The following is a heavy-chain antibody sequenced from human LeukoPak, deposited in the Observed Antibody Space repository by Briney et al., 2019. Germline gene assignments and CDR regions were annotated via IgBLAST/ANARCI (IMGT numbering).Heavy chain of an antibody. Sequence: GGSLRLSCAASGFTVSSNYMSWVRQAPGKGLEWVSAIYTGGSTYYAGSVKGRFTISRDNSKNTLYLQMNSLRAEDTAVYYCARNLYYYDSSGYYYYWGQGTLVTVS. CDR3: ARNLYYYDSSGYYYY. CDR2: IYTGGST. CDR1: GFTVSSNY. V-gene: IGHV3-66*01. D-gene: IGHD3-22*01. J-gene: IGHJ4*02.